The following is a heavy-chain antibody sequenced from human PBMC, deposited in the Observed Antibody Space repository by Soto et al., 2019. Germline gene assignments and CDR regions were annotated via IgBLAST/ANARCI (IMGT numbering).Heavy chain of an antibody. D-gene: IGHD6-13*01. V-gene: IGHV4-59*01. CDR2: IYYSGST. CDR3: ARDHYAGIAAAGTGYYYYYGMDV. Sequence: PSETLSLTCTVSGGSISSYYWSWIRQPPGKGLEWIGYIYYSGSTNYNPSLKSRVTISVDTSKNQFSLKLSSVTAADTAVYYCARDHYAGIAAAGTGYYYYYGMDVWGQGTTVTVSS. J-gene: IGHJ6*02. CDR1: GGSISSYY.